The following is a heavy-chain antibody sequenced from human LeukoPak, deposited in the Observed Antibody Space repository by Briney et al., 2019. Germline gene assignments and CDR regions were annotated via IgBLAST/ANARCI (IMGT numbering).Heavy chain of an antibody. CDR3: ARSRPYQKSDPGGPFD. D-gene: IGHD3-16*01. J-gene: IGHJ4*02. Sequence: PSQTLSLTCTVSGGSISSGGYYWSWIRQPPGKGLEWIGYIYHSGSTYYNPSLKSRVTISVDRSKNQFSLKLSSVTAADTAVYYCARSRPYQKSDPGGPFDWGQGTLVTVSS. CDR1: GGSISSGGYY. CDR2: IYHSGST. V-gene: IGHV4-30-2*01.